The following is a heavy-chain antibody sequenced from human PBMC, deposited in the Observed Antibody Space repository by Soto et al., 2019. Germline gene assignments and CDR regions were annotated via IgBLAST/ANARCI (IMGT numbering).Heavy chain of an antibody. J-gene: IGHJ4*02. CDR2: INHSGST. CDR1: GGSFSGYY. CDR3: ARGIRSFMRNYFDY. V-gene: IGHV4-34*01. D-gene: IGHD3-16*01. Sequence: ASETLSLTCAVYGGSFSGYYWSWIRQPPGKGLEWIGEINHSGSTNYNPSLKSRVTISVDTSKNQFSLKLSSVTAADTAVYYCARGIRSFMRNYFDYWGQGTLVTVSS.